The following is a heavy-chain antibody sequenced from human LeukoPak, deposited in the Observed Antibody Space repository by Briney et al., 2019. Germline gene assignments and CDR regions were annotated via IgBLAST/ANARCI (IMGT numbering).Heavy chain of an antibody. CDR2: INHSGRT. CDR3: ARGHYGGNSARWFDP. Sequence: SETLSLTCAVYGGSFSGYYCSWLRQPPGKGLESMREINHSGRTNYNPSLNSRVTISVDTSKNQFSLKLSSVTAAGTAVYYCARGHYGGNSARWFDPWGQGTLVTVSS. V-gene: IGHV4-34*01. CDR1: GGSFSGYY. J-gene: IGHJ5*02. D-gene: IGHD4-23*01.